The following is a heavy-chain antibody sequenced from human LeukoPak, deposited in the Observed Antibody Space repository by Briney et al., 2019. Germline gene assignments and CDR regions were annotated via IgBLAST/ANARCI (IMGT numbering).Heavy chain of an antibody. CDR2: IYYSGST. CDR1: GGSISSYY. Sequence: SETLSLTCTVSGGSISSYYWSWIRQPPGKGLEWIGYIYYSGSTNYNPSLKSRVTISVDTSKNQFSLKLSSVTAADTAVYYCARGHVVVSGGDYWGQGTLVTVSS. J-gene: IGHJ4*02. D-gene: IGHD2-21*02. CDR3: ARGHVVVSGGDY. V-gene: IGHV4-59*01.